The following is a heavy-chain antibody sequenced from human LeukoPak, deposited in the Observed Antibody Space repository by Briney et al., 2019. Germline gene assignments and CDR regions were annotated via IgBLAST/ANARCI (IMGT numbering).Heavy chain of an antibody. J-gene: IGHJ4*02. V-gene: IGHV1-8*01. CDR1: GYTFTSYD. D-gene: IGHD3-22*01. CDR2: MNPKRGNT. CDR3: ARAGNLYYYDSSGYYEHFDY. Sequence: SVKVSCKASGYTFTSYDINWVRQATGQGLEWMGRMNPKRGNTGYAQKFQGRVTMTRNTSISTAYMELSSLRSEDTAVYYCARAGNLYYYDSSGYYEHFDYWGQGTLVTVSP.